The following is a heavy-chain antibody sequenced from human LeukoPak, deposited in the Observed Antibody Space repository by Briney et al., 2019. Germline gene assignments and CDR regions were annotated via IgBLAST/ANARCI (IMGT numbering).Heavy chain of an antibody. CDR1: GFTVSSNY. J-gene: IGHJ5*02. CDR2: ISSSSYYI. V-gene: IGHV3-21*01. CDR3: ARDPREILGVVSFDP. Sequence: GGSLRLSCAASGFTVSSNYMNWVRQAPGKGLEWVSSISSSSYYIYYADSVKGRFTISRDNAKSSLHLQMNSLRAEDTAVYYCARDPREILGVVSFDPWGQGTLVTVSS. D-gene: IGHD3-3*01.